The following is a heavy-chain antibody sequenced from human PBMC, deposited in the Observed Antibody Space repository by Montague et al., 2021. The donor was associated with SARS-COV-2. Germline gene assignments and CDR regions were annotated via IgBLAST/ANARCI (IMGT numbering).Heavy chain of an antibody. Sequence: SETLSLTCAVSGGALNSGPYYWGWIRQPPGKGLEWIGYIYYSGSTNYNPSLKSRVTISIDTSKNQFSLELSSVTAADMAVYYCASPGGYCTGGSCYYVYWGQGTLVTVSS. J-gene: IGHJ4*02. D-gene: IGHD2-15*01. CDR1: GGALNSGPYY. V-gene: IGHV4-61*01. CDR2: IYYSGST. CDR3: ASPGGYCTGGSCYYVY.